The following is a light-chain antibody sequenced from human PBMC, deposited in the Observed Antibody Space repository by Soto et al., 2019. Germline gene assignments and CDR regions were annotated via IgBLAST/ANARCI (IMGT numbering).Light chain of an antibody. J-gene: IGKJ3*01. CDR2: KTS. V-gene: IGKV1-5*03. CDR1: QSISAW. CDR3: QQYYSYVIFT. Sequence: DIQMIQSPSTLSASVGDRVTITCRASQSISAWLAWYQQKPGKAPKLLIYKTSSLESGVPSRFRGSGSGTEFALAISSLQPDDFATYYCQQYYSYVIFTFRPGTKVDIK.